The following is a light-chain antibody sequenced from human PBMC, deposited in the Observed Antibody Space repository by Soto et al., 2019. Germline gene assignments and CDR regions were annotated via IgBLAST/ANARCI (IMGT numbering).Light chain of an antibody. CDR1: QSISSY. CDR2: DAS. Sequence: EIVLTQSPATLSLSPGERATLSCRASQSISSYLAWYQQKPGQAPRLLIYDASNRVTGIPARYSCSGSWTDFTLAISSLEPEDFAVYYWQQRNLWALTVGGGIMVEIK. V-gene: IGKV3-11*01. CDR3: QQRNLWALT. J-gene: IGKJ4*01.